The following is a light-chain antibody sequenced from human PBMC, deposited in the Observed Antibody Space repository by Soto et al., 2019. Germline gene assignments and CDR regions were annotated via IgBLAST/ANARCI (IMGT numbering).Light chain of an antibody. CDR3: SSHTSSRTLV. J-gene: IGLJ2*01. V-gene: IGLV2-14*01. CDR2: EVS. Sequence: QSALTQPPSASGSPGQSVTISCTGTSSDVGGYNSVSWYQQHPGKAPKLMIYEVSNRPSGISNRFSGSKSGNTASLTISGLQAEDEADYYCSSHTSSRTLVFGGGTKLTVL. CDR1: SSDVGGYNS.